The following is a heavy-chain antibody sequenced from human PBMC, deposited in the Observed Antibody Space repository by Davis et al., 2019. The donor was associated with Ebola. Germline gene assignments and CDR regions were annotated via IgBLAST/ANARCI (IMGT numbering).Heavy chain of an antibody. CDR1: AFSFSGYY. J-gene: IGHJ6*04. CDR3: ARHLLSSGYLYYYYGMDV. Sequence: SETLSLTCAVFAFSFSGYYWSWIRQPPGKGLEWIGEIYHSGSTNYNPSLKSRVTISVDKSKNQFSLKLSSVTAADTAVYYCARHLLSSGYLYYYYGMDVWGKGKTGTVSA. V-gene: IGHV4-34*01. CDR2: IYHSGST. D-gene: IGHD3-22*01.